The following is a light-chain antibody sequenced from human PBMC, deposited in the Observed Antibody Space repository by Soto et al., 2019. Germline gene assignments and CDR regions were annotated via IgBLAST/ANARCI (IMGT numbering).Light chain of an antibody. CDR1: QTISSC. CDR3: QHYNSYSEA. Sequence: DIQMTQSPSTLSGSVWDRVTITCRASQTISSCLAWYQQKPGKAPKLLIYKASTLKSGVPSRFSGSGSGTEFTLTISSLQPDDFATYYCQHYNSYSEAFGQGTKVDIK. J-gene: IGKJ1*01. V-gene: IGKV1-5*03. CDR2: KAS.